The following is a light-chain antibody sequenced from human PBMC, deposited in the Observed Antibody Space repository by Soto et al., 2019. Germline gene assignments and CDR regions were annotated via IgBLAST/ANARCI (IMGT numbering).Light chain of an antibody. CDR3: HQYGGSPYT. Sequence: EIVLTQSPGTLSLSPGERATLSCRASQTVSTFLAWYQQKPGQAPRLVIYDASKRANGIPARFSGSGSGTDFALTISRLEPEDFALYYCHQYGGSPYTFGQGTKVDIK. V-gene: IGKV3-20*01. J-gene: IGKJ2*01. CDR2: DAS. CDR1: QTVSTF.